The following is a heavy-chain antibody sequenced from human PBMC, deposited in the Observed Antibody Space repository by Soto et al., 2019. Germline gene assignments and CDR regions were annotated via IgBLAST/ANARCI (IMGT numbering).Heavy chain of an antibody. CDR2: IYYIGNT. V-gene: IGHV4-31*11. J-gene: IGHJ6*02. CDR1: GGSISSGGYY. D-gene: IGHD3-10*01. Sequence: QVQLQESGPRLVKPSQTLSLTCAVSGGSISSGGYYWSWIRQHPGKGLEWIGYIYYIGNTYYNPSLKSRVTISVDTSKNQFSLKLSSVTAADTAVYYCARDLRFRGFYGMDVWGQGTTVTVSS. CDR3: ARDLRFRGFYGMDV.